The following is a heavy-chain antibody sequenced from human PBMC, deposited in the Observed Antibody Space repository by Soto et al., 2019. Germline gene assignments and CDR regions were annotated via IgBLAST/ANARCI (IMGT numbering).Heavy chain of an antibody. Sequence: PGESLKISCGGSGFTFSNYAMSWVRQAPGKGLEWVSGVTGSGESAYYADSVKGRFSISRDNSKKTLYLQMESLRAEDTAVYFCAKDQWFYDNVWGSLRYPYYFDLWGQGTLVTVSS. CDR2: VTGSGESA. CDR3: AKDQWFYDNVWGSLRYPYYFDL. D-gene: IGHD3-16*01. CDR1: GFTFSNYA. V-gene: IGHV3-23*01. J-gene: IGHJ4*02.